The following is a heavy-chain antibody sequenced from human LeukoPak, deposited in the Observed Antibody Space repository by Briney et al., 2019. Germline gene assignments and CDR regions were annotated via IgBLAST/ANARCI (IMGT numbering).Heavy chain of an antibody. CDR1: GGTFSSYA. D-gene: IGHD6-13*01. Sequence: GASVKVSCKASGGTFSSYAISWVRQAPGQGLEWMGGIIPIFGTANYAQKFQGRVTITAGESTSTAYMELSSLRSEDTAVYYCARDRDSSSWYDAFDIWGQGTMVTVSS. CDR2: IIPIFGTA. V-gene: IGHV1-69*01. J-gene: IGHJ3*02. CDR3: ARDRDSSSWYDAFDI.